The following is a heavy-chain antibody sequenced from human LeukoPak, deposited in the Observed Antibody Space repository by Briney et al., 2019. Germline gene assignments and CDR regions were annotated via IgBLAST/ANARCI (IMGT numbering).Heavy chain of an antibody. CDR2: IYTSGST. Sequence: TLSLTCTVSGGSISSGSYYWSWIRQPAGKGLEWIGRIYTSGSTNYNPSLKSRVTISVDTSKNQFSLKLSSVTAADTAVYYCAREDYYDNWFDPWGQGTLVTVSS. J-gene: IGHJ5*02. V-gene: IGHV4-61*02. D-gene: IGHD3-22*01. CDR1: GGSISSGSYY. CDR3: AREDYYDNWFDP.